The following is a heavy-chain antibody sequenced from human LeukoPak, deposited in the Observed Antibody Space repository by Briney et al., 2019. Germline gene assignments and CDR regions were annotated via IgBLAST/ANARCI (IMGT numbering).Heavy chain of an antibody. J-gene: IGHJ5*02. CDR2: INDSEST. CDR3: ATRPDIAAAGPGWFDP. V-gene: IGHV4-34*01. D-gene: IGHD6-13*01. Sequence: PSETLSLTCAVYGGSFSGYYWSWIRQPPGKGLEWIGEINDSESTNYNPSLKSRVTVSIDTSKNQFSLKVRSVTAADTAVYYCATRPDIAAAGPGWFDPWGQGTLATVSS. CDR1: GGSFSGYY.